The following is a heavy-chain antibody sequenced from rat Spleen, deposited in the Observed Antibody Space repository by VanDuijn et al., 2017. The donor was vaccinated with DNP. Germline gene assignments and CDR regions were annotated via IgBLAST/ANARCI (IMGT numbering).Heavy chain of an antibody. CDR3: VKEARGVDY. V-gene: IGHV4-2*01. J-gene: IGHJ2*01. D-gene: IGHD5-1*01. CDR1: GFNFNDYW. Sequence: EVKLVESGGGLVQPGRSLKFSCAASGFNFNDYWMGWVRQAPGKGLEWIGEINQDSSTIKYIPSLKDKFTISRDNAQNTLYLQMSKLGSEDTGIYDCVKEARGVDYWGQGVMVTVTS. CDR2: INQDSSTI.